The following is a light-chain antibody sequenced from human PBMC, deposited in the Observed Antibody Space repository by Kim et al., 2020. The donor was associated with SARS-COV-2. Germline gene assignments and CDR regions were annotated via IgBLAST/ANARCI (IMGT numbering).Light chain of an antibody. V-gene: IGLV2-14*04. CDR1: SSDIGHYDY. Sequence: QASTISCTGTSSDIGHYDYVSWFQQHPGKVPKLLIYDVNVRPSGVSDRFSGSKSGNTASLTLSGLQAEDEADYYCSSFTTSNTFVFGTGTKVTVL. J-gene: IGLJ1*01. CDR3: SSFTTSNTFV. CDR2: DVN.